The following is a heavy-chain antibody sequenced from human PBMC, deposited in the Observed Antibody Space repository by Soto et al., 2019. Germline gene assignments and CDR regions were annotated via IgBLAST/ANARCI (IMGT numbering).Heavy chain of an antibody. CDR1: GFSLSAYGVR. V-gene: IGHV2-5*01. CDR3: ANTKDSSGFLTS. J-gene: IGHJ5*02. CDR2: IHWNDDK. Sequence: SGPTLVNPTQTLTLTCSFSGFSLSAYGVRVIWFRQPPGETLEWLALIHWNDDKRYSPYLKSRLTITKDTSKNQVVLTLTNLDPLETRKYFCANTKDSSGFLTSWGQGILVTVSS. D-gene: IGHD3-22*01.